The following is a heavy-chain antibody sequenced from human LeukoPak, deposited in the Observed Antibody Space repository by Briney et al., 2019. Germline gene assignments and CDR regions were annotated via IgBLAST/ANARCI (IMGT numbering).Heavy chain of an antibody. V-gene: IGHV3-48*03. CDR1: GFTFSNYD. J-gene: IGHJ4*02. D-gene: IGHD3-9*01. Sequence: GGSLRLSCSASGFTFSNYDMNWVRQAPGKGLEWVSYISSSGTTIYYADSVKGRFIISRDNAKNSLYLQMNSLRAEDTAVYYCARAWFEFDYWGQGTLVTVS. CDR3: ARAWFEFDY. CDR2: ISSSGTTI.